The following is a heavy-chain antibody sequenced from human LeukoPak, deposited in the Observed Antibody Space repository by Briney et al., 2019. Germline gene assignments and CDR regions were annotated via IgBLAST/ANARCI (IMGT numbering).Heavy chain of an antibody. Sequence: ASVKVSCKASGYTFTGYYMHWVRQAPGQGLEWMGWINPNSGGTNYAQKFQSRVTMTRDTSISTAYMELSRLRSDDTAVYYCARVADSGYDSRGYFDSWGQGTLVTVSS. CDR1: GYTFTGYY. D-gene: IGHD5-12*01. CDR2: INPNSGGT. CDR3: ARVADSGYDSRGYFDS. V-gene: IGHV1-2*02. J-gene: IGHJ4*02.